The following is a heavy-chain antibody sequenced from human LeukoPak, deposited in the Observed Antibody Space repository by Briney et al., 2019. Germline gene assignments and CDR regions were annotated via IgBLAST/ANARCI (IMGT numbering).Heavy chain of an antibody. CDR3: ARQKRGDSRSSSWFDP. V-gene: IGHV4-59*08. CDR2: IGYSGTT. Sequence: SETLSLTCTVSGGSISGYYWSWIRQPPGKGLEWIGYIGYSGTTDYNPSLESRVTISVDTSENQLSLKLTSVTAADTAVYYCARQKRGDSRSSSWFDPWGQGTLVAVSS. J-gene: IGHJ5*02. D-gene: IGHD6-6*01. CDR1: GGSISGYY.